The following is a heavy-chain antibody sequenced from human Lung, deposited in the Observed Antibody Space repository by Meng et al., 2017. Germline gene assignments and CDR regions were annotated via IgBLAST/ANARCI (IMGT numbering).Heavy chain of an antibody. CDR2: INHSGST. CDR3: ARGPTTMAHDFDY. Sequence: QVPLTQWGPGLFKPSETLALTCVVSGGSFSDYYWSWIRQPPGKGLEWIGEINHSGSTNYNPSLESRATISVDTSQNNLSLKLSSVTAADSAVYYCARGPTTMAHDFDYWGQGTLVTVSS. D-gene: IGHD4-11*01. CDR1: GGSFSDYY. V-gene: IGHV4-34*01. J-gene: IGHJ4*02.